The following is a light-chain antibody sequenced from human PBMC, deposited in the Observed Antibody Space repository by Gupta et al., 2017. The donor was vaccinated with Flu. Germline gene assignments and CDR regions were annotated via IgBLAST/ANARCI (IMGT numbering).Light chain of an antibody. CDR2: GAS. Sequence: GTLSLSPGESATLSRRASQSVSSNYLAWYQQKPGQAPRLLIYGASTSATGIPDRFSGSGSGTDFTLTISRLEPEDVAVYYCQQYGSSPLTFGGGSKVEIE. V-gene: IGKV3-20*01. CDR1: QSVSSNY. CDR3: QQYGSSPLT. J-gene: IGKJ4*01.